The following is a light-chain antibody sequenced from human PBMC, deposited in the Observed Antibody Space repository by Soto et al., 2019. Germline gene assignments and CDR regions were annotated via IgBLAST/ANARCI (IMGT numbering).Light chain of an antibody. CDR1: QGLSSW. CDR2: AAS. V-gene: IGKV1D-16*01. J-gene: IGKJ5*01. CDR3: QQYNSYPIT. Sequence: DIQMTQSPSSLSASVGDRVTITCRASQGLSSWLAWYQQKPEEAPKSLIYAASRLESGVPSRFSGSGSGTDFALTISSLQPEDFVTYYCQQYNSYPITFGQGTRLE.